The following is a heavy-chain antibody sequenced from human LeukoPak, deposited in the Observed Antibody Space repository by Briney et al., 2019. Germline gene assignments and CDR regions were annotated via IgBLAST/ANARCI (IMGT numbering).Heavy chain of an antibody. CDR2: IRYDESRK. D-gene: IGHD1-26*01. V-gene: IGHV3-30*02. CDR3: AKGYSGSYWAVDS. Sequence: GGSLRLSCAASGFTFDQYGMQWVRQAPGKGLEWVAFIRYDESRKYYADSVKGRFTISRDNSKNTVDLQMNSLRAEDSALYYCAKGYSGSYWAVDSWGQGTLVTVSS. J-gene: IGHJ4*02. CDR1: GFTFDQYG.